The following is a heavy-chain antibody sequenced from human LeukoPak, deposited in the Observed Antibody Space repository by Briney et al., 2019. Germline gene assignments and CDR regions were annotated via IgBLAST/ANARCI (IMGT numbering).Heavy chain of an antibody. J-gene: IGHJ6*03. CDR1: GGSFSGYY. Sequence: SETLSLTCAVYGGSFSGYYWSWIRQPPGKGLEWIGEINHSGSTNYNPSLKSRVTISVDTSKNQFSLKLSSVTAADTAVYYCARVRLMGGGYSYGYYYYYMDVWGKGTTVTVSS. D-gene: IGHD5-18*01. CDR3: ARVRLMGGGYSYGYYYYYMDV. V-gene: IGHV4-34*01. CDR2: INHSGST.